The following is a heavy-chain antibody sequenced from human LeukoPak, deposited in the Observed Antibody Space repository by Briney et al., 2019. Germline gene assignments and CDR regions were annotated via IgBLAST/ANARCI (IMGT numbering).Heavy chain of an antibody. D-gene: IGHD2-2*02. CDR1: GYTFTGYY. CDR2: INPNSGGT. V-gene: IGHV1-2*02. CDR3: ARDLYTSCYTGCAFDI. J-gene: IGHJ3*02. Sequence: ASVKVSCKASGYTFTGYYMHWVRQAPGKGLEWMGGINPNSGGTNYAQKFQGRVTMTRDTSISTAYMELSRLRSDDTAVYYCARDLYTSCYTGCAFDIWGQGTMVTVAS.